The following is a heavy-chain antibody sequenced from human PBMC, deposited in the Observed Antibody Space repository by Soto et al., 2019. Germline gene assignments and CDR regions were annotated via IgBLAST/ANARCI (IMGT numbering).Heavy chain of an antibody. V-gene: IGHV1-3*01. CDR1: GYTFTSYA. CDR2: INAGNGNT. Sequence: QVQLVQSGAEVKKPGASVKVSCKASGYTFTSYAMHWVRQAPGQRLEWMGWINAGNGNTKYSQKFQGRVTITRDTPGGPAYMGLGSLRSEGKAVDYCARGPGGPDGPGDYWGQGTLVTVSS. CDR3: ARGPGGPDGPGDY. D-gene: IGHD2-15*01. J-gene: IGHJ4*02.